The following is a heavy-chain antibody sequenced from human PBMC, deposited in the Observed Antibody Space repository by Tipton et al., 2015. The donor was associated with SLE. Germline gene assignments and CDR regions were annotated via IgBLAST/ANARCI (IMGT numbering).Heavy chain of an antibody. CDR1: GGSVSSGSYY. Sequence: TLSLTCTVSGGSVSSGSYYWSWIRQPAGKGLEWIGYIYTSGSTNYNPSLKSRVTISVDTSKNQFSLKLTSVTAADTAVYYCARGKYFDYWGQGTLVTVSS. J-gene: IGHJ4*02. CDR3: ARGKYFDY. V-gene: IGHV4-61*09. CDR2: IYTSGST.